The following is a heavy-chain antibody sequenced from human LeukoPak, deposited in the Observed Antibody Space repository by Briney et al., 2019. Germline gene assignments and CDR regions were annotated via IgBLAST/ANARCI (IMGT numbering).Heavy chain of an antibody. CDR2: ISSSSSYI. CDR1: GFTFSSYS. D-gene: IGHD3-22*01. CDR3: ARGQYYYDSSGYLSPSGFDY. J-gene: IGHJ4*02. Sequence: AGGSLRLSCAASGFTFSSYSMNWVRQAPGKGLEWVSSISSSSSYIYYADSVKGRFTISRDNAKNSLYLQMNSLRAEDTAVYYCARGQYYYDSSGYLSPSGFDYWGQGTLVTVSS. V-gene: IGHV3-21*01.